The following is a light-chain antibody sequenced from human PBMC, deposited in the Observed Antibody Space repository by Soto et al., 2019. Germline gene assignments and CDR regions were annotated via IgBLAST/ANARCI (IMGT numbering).Light chain of an antibody. J-gene: IGLJ3*02. CDR2: YDS. CDR3: QVWDRSSDHRVG. CDR1: NIGTKS. Sequence: SYELTQPPSVSVAPGKTARISCERNNIGTKSVHWYQQKPGQAPVLVIYYDSARPSGIPERFSGSNAGNTATLTISTVEAGDEADYYCQVWDRSSDHRVGFGGGTKRTVL. V-gene: IGLV3-21*04.